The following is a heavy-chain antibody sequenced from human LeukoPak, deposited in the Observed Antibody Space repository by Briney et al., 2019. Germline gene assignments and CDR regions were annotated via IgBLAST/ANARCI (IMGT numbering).Heavy chain of an antibody. Sequence: SETLSLTCTVSGGSISSGGYYWSWIRQPAGKGLEWIGRIYTSGSTNYNPSLKSRVTISIDTSKNQFSLNLNFVTAADTAVYYCARGRIAAAGTDYWGQGALVTVSS. CDR3: ARGRIAAAGTDY. CDR2: IYTSGST. CDR1: GGSISSGGYY. V-gene: IGHV4-61*02. J-gene: IGHJ4*02. D-gene: IGHD6-13*01.